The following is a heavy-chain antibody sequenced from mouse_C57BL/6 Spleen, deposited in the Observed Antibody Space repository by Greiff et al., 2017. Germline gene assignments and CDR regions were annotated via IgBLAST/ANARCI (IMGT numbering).Heavy chain of an antibody. CDR3: ARCDDGAMDY. V-gene: IGHV1-52*01. Sequence: QVQLQQPGAELVRPGSSVKLSCKASGYTFTSYWMHWVKQRPIQGLEWIGNIDPSASETHYTQKFKDKATLTVDKSSSTAYMQLSSLTSEDSAVYYCARCDDGAMDYWGQGTSVTVSS. J-gene: IGHJ4*01. CDR2: IDPSASET. CDR1: GYTFTSYW. D-gene: IGHD2-3*01.